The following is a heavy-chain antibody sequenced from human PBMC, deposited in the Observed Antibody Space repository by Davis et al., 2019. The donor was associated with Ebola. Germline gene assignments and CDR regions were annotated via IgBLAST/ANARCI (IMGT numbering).Heavy chain of an antibody. CDR1: GFTFKTYS. V-gene: IGHV3-48*04. J-gene: IGHJ4*02. D-gene: IGHD1-1*01. Sequence: GESLKISCAASGFTFKTYSMHWVRQAPGKGLEWLSYISGSSSTIYADSVKGRFTISRDNAKNSLYLQMNSLRAEDTALYYCARDYNWGFDYWGQGTLVTVSS. CDR3: ARDYNWGFDY. CDR2: ISGSSSTI.